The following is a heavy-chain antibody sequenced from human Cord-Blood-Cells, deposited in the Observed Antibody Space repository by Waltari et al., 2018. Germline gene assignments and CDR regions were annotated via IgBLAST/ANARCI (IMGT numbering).Heavy chain of an antibody. CDR1: GGSISSGGSY. J-gene: IGHJ4*02. D-gene: IGHD1-7*01. CDR2: IYYSGST. Sequence: QVQLQESGPGLVKPSQTLSLTCTVPGGSISSGGSYWSWLRQHPGKGLEWIGSIYYSGSTYYNPSLKSRVTISVDTSKNQFSLKLSSVTAADTAVYYCARDSGTTGNYYFDYWGQGTLVTVSS. V-gene: IGHV4-31*03. CDR3: ARDSGTTGNYYFDY.